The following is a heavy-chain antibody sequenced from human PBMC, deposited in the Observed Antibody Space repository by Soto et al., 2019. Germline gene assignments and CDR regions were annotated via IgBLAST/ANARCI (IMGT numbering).Heavy chain of an antibody. CDR2: ISGSGGST. D-gene: IGHD5-18*01. J-gene: IGHJ6*03. CDR3: ARQEEYSYGYYYYYMDV. CDR1: GFTFSSYA. Sequence: GGSLRLSCAASGFTFSSYAMSWVRQAPGKGLEWVSAISGSGGSTYYADSVKGRFTISRDNSKNTLYLQMNSLRAEDTAVYYCARQEEYSYGYYYYYMDVWGKGTTVTVSS. V-gene: IGHV3-23*01.